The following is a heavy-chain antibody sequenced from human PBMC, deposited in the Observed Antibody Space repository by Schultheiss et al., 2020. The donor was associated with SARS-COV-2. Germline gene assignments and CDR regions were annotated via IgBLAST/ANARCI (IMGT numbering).Heavy chain of an antibody. J-gene: IGHJ4*02. V-gene: IGHV4-34*01. Sequence: SQTLSLTCAVYGGSFSGYYWNWIRQPPGKGLEWIGSIYYSGSTYYNPSLKSRVTISVDTSKNQFSLKLSSVTAADTAVYYCALAPGHYGSGSYGYWGQGTLVTVSS. CDR1: GGSFSGYY. D-gene: IGHD3-10*01. CDR3: ALAPGHYGSGSYGY. CDR2: IYYSGST.